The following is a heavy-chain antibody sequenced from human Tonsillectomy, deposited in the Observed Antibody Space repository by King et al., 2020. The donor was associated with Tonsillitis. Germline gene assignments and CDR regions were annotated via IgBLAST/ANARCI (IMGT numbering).Heavy chain of an antibody. V-gene: IGHV4-59*01. D-gene: IGHD3-22*01. CDR3: ARDWDLCDSSEGHAFDI. Sequence: VQLQESSPGLVKPSETLSLTCTVSGGSISSYYWSWIRQPPGKGLEWIGYIYYSGSTNYNLSLKSRVTITVDTSNNQFSLKLSSVTDADTAVYDCARDWDLCDSSEGHAFDIWGQGTMVTVSS. J-gene: IGHJ3*02. CDR2: IYYSGST. CDR1: GGSISSYY.